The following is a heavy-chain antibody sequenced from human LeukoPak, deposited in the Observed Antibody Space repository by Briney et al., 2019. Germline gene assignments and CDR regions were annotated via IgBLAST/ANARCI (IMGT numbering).Heavy chain of an antibody. CDR1: GGSVSSGSYC. J-gene: IGHJ4*02. CDR3: ARAKGNSWYPYYFDY. V-gene: IGHV4-61*01. CDR2: IYYSGST. Sequence: SETLSLTCTVSGGSVSSGSYCWSWIRQPPGKGLEWIGYIYYSGSTNYNPSLKSRVTISVDTSKNQFSLKLSSVTAADTAVYYCARAKGNSWYPYYFDYWGQGTLVTVSS. D-gene: IGHD6-13*01.